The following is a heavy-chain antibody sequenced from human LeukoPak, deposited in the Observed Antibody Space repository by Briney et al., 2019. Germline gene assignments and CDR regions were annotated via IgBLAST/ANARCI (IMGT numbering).Heavy chain of an antibody. D-gene: IGHD3-10*01. CDR2: IYSGGST. V-gene: IGHV3-66*01. CDR1: GFTVSTTL. CDR3: ALSYGWGRNGRDV. J-gene: IGHJ6*04. Sequence: GGSLRLTCTVSGFTVSTTLMDWVRQAPGKGLEWVSVIYSGGSTYYADSVKGRFTISRDNSKNTLYLQMNSLRAEDTAVYYCALSYGWGRNGRDVGGKGPTVTVS.